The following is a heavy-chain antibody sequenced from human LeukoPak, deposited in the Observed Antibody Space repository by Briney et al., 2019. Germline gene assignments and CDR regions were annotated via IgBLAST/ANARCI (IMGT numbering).Heavy chain of an antibody. J-gene: IGHJ3*02. CDR2: FDPEDGET. CDR1: GYTLTELS. D-gene: IGHD2-2*02. V-gene: IGHV1-24*01. CDR3: ATATTAVVPAAIGAFDI. Sequence: GASVKVSCKVSGYTLTELSMHWVRQAPGKGLEWMGGFDPEDGETIYAQKFQGRVAMTEDTSTDTAYMELSSLRSEDTAVYYCATATTAVVPAAIGAFDIWGQGTMVTVSS.